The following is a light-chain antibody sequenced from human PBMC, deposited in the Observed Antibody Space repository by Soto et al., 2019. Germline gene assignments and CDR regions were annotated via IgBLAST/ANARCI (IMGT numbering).Light chain of an antibody. CDR3: QSYDSSLRAVV. Sequence: QPVLTQPPSVSGAPGQRVTISCTESSSNIGAGYDVQWYQQLPGTAPKLLIYGNNNRPSGVPGRFSGSKSGTSASLAITGLQAEDEADYYCQSYDSSLRAVVFGGGTKLTVL. CDR1: SSNIGAGYD. J-gene: IGLJ2*01. V-gene: IGLV1-40*01. CDR2: GNN.